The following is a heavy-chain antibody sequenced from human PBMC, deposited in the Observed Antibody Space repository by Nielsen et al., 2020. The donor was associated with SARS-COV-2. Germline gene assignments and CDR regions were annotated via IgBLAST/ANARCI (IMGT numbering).Heavy chain of an antibody. CDR2: FDPEDGET. CDR3: ARSTTVLYYYYGMDV. D-gene: IGHD4-11*01. Sequence: ASVKVSCKVSGYTLTELSMHWVRQAPGKGLEWMGGFDPEDGETIYAQKFQGRVTITADKSTSTAYMELSSLRSEDTAVYYCARSTTVLYYYYGMDVWGQGTTVTVSS. CDR1: GYTLTELS. J-gene: IGHJ6*02. V-gene: IGHV1-24*01.